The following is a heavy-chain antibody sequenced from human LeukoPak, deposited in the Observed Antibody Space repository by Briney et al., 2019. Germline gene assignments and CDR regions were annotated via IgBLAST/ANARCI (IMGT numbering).Heavy chain of an antibody. CDR3: ARGNRNWGSDRADY. CDR2: MNPNSGNT. Sequence: ASVTVSCKASGYTFTSYDINWVRQATGQGLEWMGWMNPNSGNTGYAQKFQGRVTMTRNTSISTAYMELSSLRSEDTAVYYCARGNRNWGSDRADYWGQGTLVTVSS. V-gene: IGHV1-8*01. D-gene: IGHD7-27*01. CDR1: GYTFTSYD. J-gene: IGHJ4*02.